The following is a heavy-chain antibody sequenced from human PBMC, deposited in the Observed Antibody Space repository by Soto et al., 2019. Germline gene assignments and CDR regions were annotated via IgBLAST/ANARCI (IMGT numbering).Heavy chain of an antibody. V-gene: IGHV4-30-2*01. Sequence: QLQLQESGSGLVKPSHTLSLTCAVSGGSISSGDYSWSWIRQPPGKGLEWIGYIYHSGSTYYNPSLKIRVTISVDRSKNQFSRKLSSVTAADTAVYYFARAGGLGAVAVDYWGQGTLVTVSS. J-gene: IGHJ4*02. CDR2: IYHSGST. CDR1: GGSISSGDYS. CDR3: ARAGGLGAVAVDY. D-gene: IGHD6-19*01.